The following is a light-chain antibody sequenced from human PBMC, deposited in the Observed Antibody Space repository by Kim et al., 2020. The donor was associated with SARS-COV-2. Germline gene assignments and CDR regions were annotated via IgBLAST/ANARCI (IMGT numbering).Light chain of an antibody. CDR2: QDS. J-gene: IGLJ3*02. Sequence: SYELTQPPSVSVSPGQTASITCSGDKLGDKYACWYQQKPGQSPVLVIYQDSKRPSGIPERFSGSNSGNTATLTISGTQAMDEADYYCKAWDSSTAVFGGG. V-gene: IGLV3-1*01. CDR1: KLGDKY. CDR3: KAWDSSTAV.